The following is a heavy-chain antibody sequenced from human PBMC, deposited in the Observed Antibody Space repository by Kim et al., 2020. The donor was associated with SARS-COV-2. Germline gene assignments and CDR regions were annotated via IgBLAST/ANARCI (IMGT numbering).Heavy chain of an antibody. J-gene: IGHJ3*02. CDR1: GGSISSYY. V-gene: IGHV4-59*01. CDR3: ARDRGNWNDGGAVDI. Sequence: SETLSLTCTVSGGSISSYYWSWIRQPPGKGLEWIGYIYYSGSTNYNPSLKSRVTISVDTSKNQFSLKLSSVTAADTAVYYCARDRGNWNDGGAVDIWGQG. D-gene: IGHD1-1*01. CDR2: IYYSGST.